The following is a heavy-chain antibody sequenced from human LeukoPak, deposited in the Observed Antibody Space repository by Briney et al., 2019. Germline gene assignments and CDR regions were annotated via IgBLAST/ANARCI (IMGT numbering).Heavy chain of an antibody. Sequence: SQTLSLTCTVSGGSISSGYYWSWIRQPPGKGLEWIGEINHSGSTNYNPSLKSRVTISVDTSKNQFSLKLSSVTAADTAVYYCARVRYYGSGSYYRFDYWGQGTLVTVSS. CDR2: INHSGST. CDR3: ARVRYYGSGSYYRFDY. CDR1: GGSISSGYY. V-gene: IGHV4-34*01. J-gene: IGHJ4*02. D-gene: IGHD3-10*01.